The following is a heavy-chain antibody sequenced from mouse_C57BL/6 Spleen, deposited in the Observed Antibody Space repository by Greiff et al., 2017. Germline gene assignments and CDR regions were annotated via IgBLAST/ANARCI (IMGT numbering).Heavy chain of an antibody. V-gene: IGHV1-54*01. CDR2: INPGSGGT. J-gene: IGHJ2*01. Sequence: VQLQQSGAELVRPGTSVKVSCKASGYAFTNYLIEWVKQRPGQGLEWIGVINPGSGGTNYNEKFKGKATLTADKSSSTAYMQLSSLTSEDSAVYFCARRDDGYYYFDYWGQGTTLTVSS. D-gene: IGHD2-3*01. CDR1: GYAFTNYL. CDR3: ARRDDGYYYFDY.